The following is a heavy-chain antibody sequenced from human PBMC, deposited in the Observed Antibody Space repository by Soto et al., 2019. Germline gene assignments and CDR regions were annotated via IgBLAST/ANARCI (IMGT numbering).Heavy chain of an antibody. CDR2: ISSSSSYI. V-gene: IGHV3-21*01. CDR1: GFTFSSYS. Sequence: GGSLRLSCAASGFTFSSYSMNWVRQAPGKGLEWVSSISSSSSYIYYADSVKGRFTIPRDNAKNSLYLQMNSLRAEDTAVYYCARDMGEYDSSGYYYSRHYYYYYGMDVWGQGTTVTVSS. CDR3: ARDMGEYDSSGYYYSRHYYYYYGMDV. J-gene: IGHJ6*02. D-gene: IGHD3-22*01.